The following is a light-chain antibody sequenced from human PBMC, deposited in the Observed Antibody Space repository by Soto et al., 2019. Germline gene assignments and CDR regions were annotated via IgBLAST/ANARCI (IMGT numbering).Light chain of an antibody. V-gene: IGKV1-5*01. Sequence: DIQLTQSPSTLSASVGDRVTITCRASQSVTDWLAWYQQKPGKAPKLLIYDASSLESGVPSRFSGSGSGTEFSLTLSSLPPDDFATYYCQQYYRSCTFGQGTKVEIK. CDR2: DAS. CDR3: QQYYRSCT. J-gene: IGKJ2*02. CDR1: QSVTDW.